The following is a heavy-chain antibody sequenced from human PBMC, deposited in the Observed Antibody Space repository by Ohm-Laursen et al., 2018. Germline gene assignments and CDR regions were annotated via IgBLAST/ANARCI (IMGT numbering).Heavy chain of an antibody. CDR1: GGSISSYY. V-gene: IGHV4-4*07. D-gene: IGHD2-2*01. CDR3: ARGRTRYSMDV. CDR2: IYTSGST. J-gene: IGHJ6*02. Sequence: GTLSLTCTVSGGSISSYYWNWIRQPAGEGLDYIGRIYTSGSTNYNPSLKSRVTMSVDTSKNQFSLRLGSVTAADTAVYYCARGRTRYSMDVWGQGTTVTVSS.